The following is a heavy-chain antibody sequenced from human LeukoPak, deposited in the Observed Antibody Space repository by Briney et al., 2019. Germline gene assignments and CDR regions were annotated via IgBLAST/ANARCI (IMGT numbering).Heavy chain of an antibody. CDR2: IIPILGIA. D-gene: IGHD5-12*01. V-gene: IGHV1-69*04. J-gene: IGHJ4*02. CDR1: GGTFSSYA. Sequence: ASVKVSCKASGGTFSSYAISWVRQAPGQGLEWMGRIIPILGIANYAQKFQGRVTITADKSTSTAYVELSSLRSEDTAVYYCARARRTDRREDISPYDYWGQGTLVTVSS. CDR3: ARARRTDRREDISPYDY.